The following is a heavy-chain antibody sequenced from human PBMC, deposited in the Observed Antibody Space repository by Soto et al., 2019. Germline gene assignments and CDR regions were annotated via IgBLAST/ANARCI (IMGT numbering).Heavy chain of an antibody. CDR3: ARDWEINCGSTSCYLSWFDP. D-gene: IGHD2-2*01. CDR1: GYTFTSYG. V-gene: IGHV1-18*01. Sequence: ASVKVSCKASGYTFTSYGISWVRQAPGQGLEWMGWISAYNGNTNYAQKLQGRVTMTTDTSTSTAYMELRSLRSDDTAVYYCARDWEINCGSTSCYLSWFDPWGQGTLVTVSS. J-gene: IGHJ5*02. CDR2: ISAYNGNT.